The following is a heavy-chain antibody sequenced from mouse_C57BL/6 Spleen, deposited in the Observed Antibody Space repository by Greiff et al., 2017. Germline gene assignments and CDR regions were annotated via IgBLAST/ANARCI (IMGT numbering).Heavy chain of an antibody. J-gene: IGHJ4*01. Sequence: EVQGVESGGGLVQPGGSLSLSCAASGFTFTDYYMSWVRQPPGKALEWLGFIRNKANGYTTEYSASVKGRFTISRDNSQSILYLQMNALRAEDSATYDCARYWWDGAMDYWGQGTSVTVSS. CDR2: IRNKANGYTT. CDR1: GFTFTDYY. CDR3: ARYWWDGAMDY. D-gene: IGHD1-1*02. V-gene: IGHV7-3*01.